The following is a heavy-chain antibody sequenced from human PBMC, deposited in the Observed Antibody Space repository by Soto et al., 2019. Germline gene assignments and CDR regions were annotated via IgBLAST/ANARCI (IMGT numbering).Heavy chain of an antibody. V-gene: IGHV3-48*01. D-gene: IGHD3-16*01. Sequence: GGSLRLSCAASGFTFSSYSMNWVRQAPGKGLEWVSYISSSSSTIYYADSVKGRFTISRDNAKNSLYLQMNSLRAEDTAVYYCARDPEGGGPPEFDPWGQGTLVTVSS. CDR1: GFTFSSYS. J-gene: IGHJ5*02. CDR3: ARDPEGGGPPEFDP. CDR2: ISSSSSTI.